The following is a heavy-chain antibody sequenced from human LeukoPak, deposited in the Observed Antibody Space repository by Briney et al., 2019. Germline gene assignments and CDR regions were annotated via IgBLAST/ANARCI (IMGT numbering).Heavy chain of an antibody. CDR1: GGSISSYY. D-gene: IGHD6-25*01. CDR2: IYYSGST. CDR3: AREAEYYMDV. Sequence: SENLSLTCTVSGGSISSYYWSWIRQPPGKGLEWIGYIYYSGSTNYNPSLKSRVTISVDTSKNQFSLKLSSVTAADTAVHYCAREAEYYMDVWGKGTTVTVSS. V-gene: IGHV4-59*01. J-gene: IGHJ6*03.